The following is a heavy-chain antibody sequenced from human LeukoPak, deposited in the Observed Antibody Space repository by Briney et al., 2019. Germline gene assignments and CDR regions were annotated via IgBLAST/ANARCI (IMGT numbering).Heavy chain of an antibody. Sequence: PSETLSLTCTVSGYSITRGSYWSWIRQTPGGGLEWIGYFYYTGLTRSNPSLKSRVTIAGDTSKNQFSLSLTSMTAADTAIYYCAKDAVSPGEDFFDPWGPGILVTVSS. D-gene: IGHD2-21*01. CDR3: AKDAVSPGEDFFDP. J-gene: IGHJ5*02. V-gene: IGHV4-59*01. CDR2: FYYTGLT. CDR1: GYSITRGSY.